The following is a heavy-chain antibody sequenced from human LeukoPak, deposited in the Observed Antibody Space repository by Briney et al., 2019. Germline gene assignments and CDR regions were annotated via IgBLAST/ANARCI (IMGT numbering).Heavy chain of an antibody. J-gene: IGHJ4*02. V-gene: IGHV1-58*02. Sequence: SVKVSCKASGFTFTSSAMQWVRQARGQRLEWIGWIVVGSGNTSYAQKFQGRVTMTRDMSTSTVYMELSSLRSEDTAVYYCARDHDILTGFDYWGQGTLVTVSS. CDR2: IVVGSGNT. CDR3: ARDHDILTGFDY. D-gene: IGHD3-9*01. CDR1: GFTFTSSA.